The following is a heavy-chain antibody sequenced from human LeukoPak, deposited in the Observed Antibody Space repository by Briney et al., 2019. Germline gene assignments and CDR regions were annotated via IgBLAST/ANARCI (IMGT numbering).Heavy chain of an antibody. CDR1: GYNFPNYW. J-gene: IGHJ4*02. Sequence: GESLKISCKGSGYNFPNYWIGWVRPMPGKGLEWMGIIYPGDSDTRYSPSFQGLVTISADKSISTAYLQWSSLKASDTAMYYCTRGDSSTWYEYWGQGTLVTVSS. V-gene: IGHV5-51*01. CDR2: IYPGDSDT. CDR3: TRGDSSTWYEY. D-gene: IGHD6-13*01.